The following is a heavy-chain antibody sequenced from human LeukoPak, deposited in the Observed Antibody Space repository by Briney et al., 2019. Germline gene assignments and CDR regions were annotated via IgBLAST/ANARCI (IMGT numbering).Heavy chain of an antibody. D-gene: IGHD3-10*01. CDR1: GYSFGSYG. CDR3: ARGGYYGSGSFPDY. CDR2: ISAYNGNT. J-gene: IGHJ4*02. V-gene: IGHV1-18*01. Sequence: GASVKVSCKGSGYSFGSYGINWVRQAPGQGLEWMGWISAYNGNTTYAQKFQGRVPMTTDPSTSTAYMDLMSLRSDDTAVYYCARGGYYGSGSFPDYWGQGTLVTVSS.